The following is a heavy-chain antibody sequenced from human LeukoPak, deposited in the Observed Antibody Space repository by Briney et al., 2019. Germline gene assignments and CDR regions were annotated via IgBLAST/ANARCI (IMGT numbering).Heavy chain of an antibody. V-gene: IGHV3-23*01. CDR1: GFTFSSYA. Sequence: PGGSLRLPCAASGFTFSSYAMSWVRQAPGKGLEWVSAISGSGGSTYYADSVKGQFTISRDNSKNTLYLQMNSLRAEDTAVYYCAKDLSTGFWSGYQDYWGQGTLVTVSS. CDR3: AKDLSTGFWSGYQDY. D-gene: IGHD3-3*01. CDR2: ISGSGGST. J-gene: IGHJ4*02.